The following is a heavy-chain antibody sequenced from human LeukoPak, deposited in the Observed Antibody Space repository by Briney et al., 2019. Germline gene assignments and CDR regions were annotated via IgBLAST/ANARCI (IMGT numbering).Heavy chain of an antibody. CDR3: ERGGCRGGSCYSVGYYYYMDV. CDR1: EFTFCTYW. D-gene: IGHD2-15*01. J-gene: IGHJ6*03. CDR2: IKQDGREK. V-gene: IGHV3-7*01. Sequence: GGSLRLSCAASEFTFCTYWMTWVRQAPGKGLEGVANIKQDGREKYYVDSVKGRFTISRYNAKNTLYMQLTSLRAEDTAVYYCERGGCRGGSCYSVGYYYYMDVWGKGTTVTVSS.